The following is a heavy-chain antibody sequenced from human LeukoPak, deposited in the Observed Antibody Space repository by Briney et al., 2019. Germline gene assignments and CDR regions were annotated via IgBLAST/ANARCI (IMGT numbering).Heavy chain of an antibody. D-gene: IGHD2-2*01. CDR2: INPNSGGT. Sequence: ASVKVSCKASGYTFTCYYMHWVRQAPGQGLEWMGWINPNSGGTNYAQKFQGRVTMTRDTSISTAYMELSRLRSDDTAVYYCARDPDVVVPAVPDYWGQGTLVTVSS. CDR1: GYTFTCYY. V-gene: IGHV1-2*02. J-gene: IGHJ4*02. CDR3: ARDPDVVVPAVPDY.